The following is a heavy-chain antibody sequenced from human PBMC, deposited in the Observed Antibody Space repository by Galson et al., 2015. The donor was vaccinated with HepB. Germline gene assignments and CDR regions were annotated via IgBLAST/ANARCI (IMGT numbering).Heavy chain of an antibody. J-gene: IGHJ6*03. CDR1: GFTFRTYS. Sequence: SLRLSCAASGFTFRTYSLNWVRQAPGKGLEWVSVITEGGGSTYYADSVKGRFIVSRDNSKNALYLQMNSLRVEDTAVYYCAKAPGDILYYMDVWGKGTTVTVSS. V-gene: IGHV3-23*01. CDR2: ITEGGGST. CDR3: AKAPGDILYYMDV. D-gene: IGHD3-10*01.